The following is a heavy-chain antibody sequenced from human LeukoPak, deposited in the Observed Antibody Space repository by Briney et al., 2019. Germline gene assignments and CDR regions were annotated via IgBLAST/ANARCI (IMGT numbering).Heavy chain of an antibody. Sequence: SETLSLTCAVSGGSISSGGYSWSWIRQPPGKGLEWIGTIYYSGRTYYNPSLKSRVTISVDTSKKQFSLKLTSVTAADTAVYYCARHLCSSSSCYGEHWGQGTLVTVSS. CDR3: ARHLCSSSSCYGEH. CDR2: IYYSGRT. D-gene: IGHD2-2*01. CDR1: GGSISSGGYS. J-gene: IGHJ1*01. V-gene: IGHV4-39*01.